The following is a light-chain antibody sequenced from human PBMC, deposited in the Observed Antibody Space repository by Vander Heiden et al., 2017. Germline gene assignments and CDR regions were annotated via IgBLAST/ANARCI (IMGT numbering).Light chain of an antibody. V-gene: IGKV1-8*01. J-gene: IGKJ1*01. CDR1: QGISSY. CDR3: QQDYSYRQT. CDR2: AAS. Sequence: AIRMTQSPSSFSASTGDRVTITCRASQGISSYLAWYQQKPGKAPKLLIYAASTLQSPVPSRFSGCGSGSDFTLSIICLQSEAFATYYCQQDYSYRQTFGQGTKVEIK.